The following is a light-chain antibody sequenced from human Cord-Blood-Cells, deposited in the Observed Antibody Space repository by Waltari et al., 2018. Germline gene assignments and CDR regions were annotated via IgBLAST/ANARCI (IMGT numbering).Light chain of an antibody. Sequence: DIVMTQSPLPLPVTPGEPASISCRSSQSLLHSNGCNYLDWYLQKPGQSPQLLIYLGSNRASGVPDRFSGSGSGTDFTLKISRVEAEDVGVYYCMQALQTPRTFGQGTKVEIK. CDR1: QSLLHSNGCNY. CDR2: LGS. V-gene: IGKV2-28*01. CDR3: MQALQTPRT. J-gene: IGKJ1*01.